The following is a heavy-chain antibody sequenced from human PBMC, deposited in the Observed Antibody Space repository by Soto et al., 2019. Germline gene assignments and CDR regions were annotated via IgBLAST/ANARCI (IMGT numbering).Heavy chain of an antibody. CDR2: IYYSGST. J-gene: IGHJ6*02. CDR1: GGSISSYY. V-gene: IGHV4-59*01. D-gene: IGHD1-26*01. Sequence: TSETLSLTCTVSGGSISSYYWSWIRQPPGKGLERIGYIYYSGSTNYNPSLKSRVTISVDTSKNQFSLKLSSVTAADTAVYYCARADRPGIRAPYGMDVWGQGTTVTVSS. CDR3: ARADRPGIRAPYGMDV.